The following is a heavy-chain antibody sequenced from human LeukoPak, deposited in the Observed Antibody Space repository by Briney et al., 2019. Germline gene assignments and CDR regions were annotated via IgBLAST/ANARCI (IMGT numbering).Heavy chain of an antibody. CDR2: ISWNSGSI. V-gene: IGHV3-9*01. CDR3: AKPVAYYYDSSGYYSSPEYFQH. CDR1: GFTFDDYA. J-gene: IGHJ1*01. Sequence: GGSQRLSCAASGFTFDDYAMHWVRQAPGKGLEWVSGISWNSGSIGYADSVKGRFTISRDNAKNSLYLQMNSLRAEDTALYYCAKPVAYYYDSSGYYSSPEYFQHWGQGTLVTVSS. D-gene: IGHD3-22*01.